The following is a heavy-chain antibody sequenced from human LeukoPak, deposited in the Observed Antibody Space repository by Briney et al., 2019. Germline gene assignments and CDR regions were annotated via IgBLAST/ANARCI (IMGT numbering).Heavy chain of an antibody. CDR1: GFTFSSYA. CDR3: ARDPHDYGDYYFDY. J-gene: IGHJ4*02. Sequence: GGSLRLSCAASGFTFSSYAMHWVRQAPGKGLEWVAVMSYDGSNEYYADSVKGRFTISRDDSKNTLYLQMNSLRAEDTAVYYCARDPHDYGDYYFDYWGQGTLVTVSS. V-gene: IGHV3-30*04. D-gene: IGHD4-17*01. CDR2: MSYDGSNE.